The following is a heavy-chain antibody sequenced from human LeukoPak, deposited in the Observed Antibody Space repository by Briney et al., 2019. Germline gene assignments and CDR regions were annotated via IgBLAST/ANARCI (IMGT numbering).Heavy chain of an antibody. V-gene: IGHV1-8*03. CDR3: ARGRMVRGVIIDY. CDR1: GYTFTGYY. CDR2: INPNSGNT. Sequence: ASVKVSCKASGYTFTGYYMHWVRQAPGQGLEWMGWINPNSGNTGYAQKFQGRVTITRNTSISTAYMELSSLRSEDTAVYYCARGRMVRGVIIDYWGQGTLVTVSS. D-gene: IGHD3-10*01. J-gene: IGHJ4*02.